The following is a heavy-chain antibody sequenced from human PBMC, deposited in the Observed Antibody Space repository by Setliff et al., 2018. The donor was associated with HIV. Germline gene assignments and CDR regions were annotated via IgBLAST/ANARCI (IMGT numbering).Heavy chain of an antibody. V-gene: IGHV4-59*11. Sequence: PSETLSLTCTVSGASISSHYWSWIRQSPGRELEWIGYIYSTGGTNYNPSLQSRVSISMDASKNKFSLKVTSVTSADTAVYYCAKGAGFYGDYTFDYWGQGHLVTVSS. CDR1: GASISSHY. CDR3: AKGAGFYGDYTFDY. D-gene: IGHD4-17*01. J-gene: IGHJ4*02. CDR2: IYSTGGT.